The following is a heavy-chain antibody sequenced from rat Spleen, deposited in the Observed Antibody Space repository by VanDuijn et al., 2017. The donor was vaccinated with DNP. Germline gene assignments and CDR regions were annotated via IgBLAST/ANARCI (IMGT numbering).Heavy chain of an antibody. D-gene: IGHD1-11*01. CDR2: ITTSGDST. CDR1: GFTFNNYW. J-gene: IGHJ1*01. Sequence: EVQLVESGGDLVQPGRSLKLSCVASGFTFNNYWMTWIRQVPGKGLEWVASITTSGDSTYSPDSVKGRFTISRDNAKSTLYLQMDSLRSEDTATYYCARHYGGYSYYWYFDFWGPGTMVTVSS. V-gene: IGHV5-31*01. CDR3: ARHYGGYSYYWYFDF.